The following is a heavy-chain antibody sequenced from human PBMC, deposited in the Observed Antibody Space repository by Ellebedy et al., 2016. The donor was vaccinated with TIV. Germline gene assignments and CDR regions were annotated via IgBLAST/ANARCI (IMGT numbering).Heavy chain of an antibody. CDR3: GGWVLRFGQYSFDY. V-gene: IGHV3-7*01. J-gene: IGHJ4*02. CDR1: GFTSSASW. Sequence: PGGSLRLSCAASGFTSSASWMGWVPWAQGMGLAWVAKINQDESHKYSVASLKGRSTITRDNAKNSVYLQMNSLRAEDTAVYFGGGWVLRFGQYSFDYWGQGTLVTVSS. D-gene: IGHD3-10*01. CDR2: INQDESHK.